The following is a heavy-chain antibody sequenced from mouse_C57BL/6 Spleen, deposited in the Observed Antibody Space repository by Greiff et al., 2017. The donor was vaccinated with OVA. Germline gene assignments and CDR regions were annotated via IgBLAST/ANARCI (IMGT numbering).Heavy chain of an antibody. CDR2: IDPSDSET. J-gene: IGHJ1*03. D-gene: IGHD1-1*01. CDR1: GYTFTSYW. Sequence: QVQLKQPGAELVRPGSSVKLSCKASGYTFTSYWMHWVKQRPIQGLEWIGNIDPSDSETHYNQKFKDKATLTVDKSSSTAYMQLSSLTSEDSAVYYCARTTVVRDWYFDVWGTGTTVTVSS. V-gene: IGHV1-52*01. CDR3: ARTTVVRDWYFDV.